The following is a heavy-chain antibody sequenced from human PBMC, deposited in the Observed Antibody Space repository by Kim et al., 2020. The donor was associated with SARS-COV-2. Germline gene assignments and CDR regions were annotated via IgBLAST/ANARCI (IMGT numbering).Heavy chain of an antibody. Sequence: ASVKVSCKASGYTFTSYDINWVRQATGQGLEWMGWMNPNSGNTGYAQKFQGRVTMTRNTSISTAYMELSSLRSEDTAVYYCARGGLYYYDSSGYYDEVRCAFDIWGQGTMVTVSS. V-gene: IGHV1-8*01. D-gene: IGHD3-22*01. J-gene: IGHJ3*02. CDR3: ARGGLYYYDSSGYYDEVRCAFDI. CDR2: MNPNSGNT. CDR1: GYTFTSYD.